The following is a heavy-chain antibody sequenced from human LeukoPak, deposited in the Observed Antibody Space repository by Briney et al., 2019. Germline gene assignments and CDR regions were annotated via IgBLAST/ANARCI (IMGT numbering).Heavy chain of an antibody. CDR1: GFTFSGYG. Sequence: GGSLRLSCAASGFTFSGYGMHWVRQAPGKGLEWVALISYDESNKYYADSVQGRFAISRDNSKNTLYLQMNSLRAEDTAVYYCARGYVGIAAPFDYWGQGTLVTVSS. V-gene: IGHV3-30*03. J-gene: IGHJ4*02. CDR2: ISYDESNK. D-gene: IGHD6-6*01. CDR3: ARGYVGIAAPFDY.